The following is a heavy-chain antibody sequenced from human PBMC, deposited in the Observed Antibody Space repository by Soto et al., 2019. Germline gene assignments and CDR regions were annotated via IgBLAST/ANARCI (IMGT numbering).Heavy chain of an antibody. Sequence: EVQLVESGGGLVQPGGSLRLSCAASGFTFNSYWMSWVRQAPGKGLEWLANIKQDGSEKYYVDSVKGRFTISRDNAKNSLYLQMNILRDEDTAVYYCARGYDIGSAYCLYFDPWGQGTLVTVSS. CDR3: ARGYDIGSAYCLYFDP. J-gene: IGHJ5*02. CDR1: GFTFNSYW. D-gene: IGHD3-3*01. CDR2: IKQDGSEK. V-gene: IGHV3-7*05.